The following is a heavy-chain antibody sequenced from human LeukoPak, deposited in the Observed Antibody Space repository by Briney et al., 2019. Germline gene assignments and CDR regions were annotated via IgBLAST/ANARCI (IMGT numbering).Heavy chain of an antibody. CDR3: AKDFRNCPGDDCCGWFDC. J-gene: IGHJ5*01. CDR1: GFTFSSYW. CDR2: IHTTGYRT. D-gene: IGHD2-21*02. V-gene: IGHV3-23*01. Sequence: GGSLRLSCAASGFTFSSYWMSWVRQAPGKALEWVSSIHTTGYRTYYAESVKGRFTISRDNFKDTVYLQMNNLRVEDTATYFCAKDFRNCPGDDCCGWFDCWGQGTLVTVSS.